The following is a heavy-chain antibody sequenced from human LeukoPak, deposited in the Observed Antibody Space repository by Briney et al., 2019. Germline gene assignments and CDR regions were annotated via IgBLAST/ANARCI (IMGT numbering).Heavy chain of an antibody. V-gene: IGHV3-30*18. D-gene: IGHD3-3*01. J-gene: IGHJ4*02. CDR3: AKELGEVKPYFDY. CDR1: GFTFSSYG. Sequence: PGGSLRLSCAASGFTFSSYGMHWVRQAPGKGLEWVAVISYDGSNKYYADSVKGRFTISRDNPKNTLYLQMNSLRAEDTAVYYCAKELGEVKPYFDYWGQGTLVTVSS. CDR2: ISYDGSNK.